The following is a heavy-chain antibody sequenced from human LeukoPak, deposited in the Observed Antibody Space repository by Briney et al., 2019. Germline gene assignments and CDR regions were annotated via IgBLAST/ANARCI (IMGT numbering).Heavy chain of an antibody. J-gene: IGHJ6*03. V-gene: IGHV1-2*02. CDR1: GYTFTGYF. D-gene: IGHD6-6*01. CDR2: INPNSGGT. Sequence: ASVKVSCKASGYTFTGYFMHWVRQAPGQGLEWMGWINPNSGGTNYAQKFQGRFTMTRDTSTGTAYMELSRLRSDDTAVCYCAADRLSRADYMDFWGKGTTVTVSS. CDR3: AADRLSRADYMDF.